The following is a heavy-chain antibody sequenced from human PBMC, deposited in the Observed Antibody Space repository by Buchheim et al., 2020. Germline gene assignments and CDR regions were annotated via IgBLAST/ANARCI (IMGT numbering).Heavy chain of an antibody. D-gene: IGHD3-10*01. CDR3: AKVFAGSGSYYIDYYYGMDV. CDR2: ISGSGGST. V-gene: IGHV3-23*01. CDR1: GFTFSSYA. Sequence: EVQLLESGGGLVQPGGSLRLSCAASGFTFSSYAMSWVRQAPGKGLEWGSAISGSGGSTYYADSVKGRFTISRDNFKNTLYLQMNSLRAEDTAVYYCAKVFAGSGSYYIDYYYGMDVWGQGTT. J-gene: IGHJ6*02.